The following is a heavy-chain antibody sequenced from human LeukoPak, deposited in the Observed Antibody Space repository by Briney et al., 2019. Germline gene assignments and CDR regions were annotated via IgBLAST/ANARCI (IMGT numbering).Heavy chain of an antibody. Sequence: ASVKVSCKASGYTFTSYGISWVRQAPGQGLEWMGWISAYNGNTNYAQKLQGRVTMTTDTSTSTAYMELRSLRSDDTAVYYCAIGITGIPDYYYYYMDVWGKGTTVTVSS. CDR1: GYTFTSYG. CDR3: AIGITGIPDYYYYYMDV. CDR2: ISAYNGNT. D-gene: IGHD1-20*01. V-gene: IGHV1-18*01. J-gene: IGHJ6*03.